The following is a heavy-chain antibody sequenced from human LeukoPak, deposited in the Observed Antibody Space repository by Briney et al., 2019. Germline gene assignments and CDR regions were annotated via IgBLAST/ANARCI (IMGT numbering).Heavy chain of an antibody. Sequence: GGSLRLSCASSGFTFSSYAMSWVRQAPGKGLEWVSSISGSGGSTYYADSVKGRFTISRDNSKNTLYLQMNSLRAEDTAVYYCAKGHYYDSSGYTEHYFDYWGQGTLVTVSS. J-gene: IGHJ4*02. CDR3: AKGHYYDSSGYTEHYFDY. CDR1: GFTFSSYA. CDR2: ISGSGGST. V-gene: IGHV3-23*01. D-gene: IGHD3-22*01.